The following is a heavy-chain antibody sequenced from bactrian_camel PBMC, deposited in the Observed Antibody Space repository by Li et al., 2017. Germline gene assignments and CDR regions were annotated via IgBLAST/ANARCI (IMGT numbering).Heavy chain of an antibody. CDR3: AAKRSQTSLYCNTGRMVGSYAY. V-gene: IGHV3S54*01. J-gene: IGHJ4*01. D-gene: IGHD1*01. Sequence: HVQLVESGGGSVEAGGSLRLSCEVIGLVDSPRCMGWFRQATGKEREWIASIYRPGGNTFAADSVKGRFTISQDNAKNVMSLEMNDLRPEDTAMYYCAAKRSQTSLYCNTGRMVGSYAYWGQGTQVTVS. CDR2: IYRPGGNT. CDR1: GLVDSPRC.